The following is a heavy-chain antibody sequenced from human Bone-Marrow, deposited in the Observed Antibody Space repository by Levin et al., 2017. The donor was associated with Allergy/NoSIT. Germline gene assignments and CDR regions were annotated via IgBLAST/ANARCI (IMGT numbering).Heavy chain of an antibody. D-gene: IGHD4-17*01. CDR1: GFTFSGSA. V-gene: IGHV3-73*01. CDR2: IRNKANTYAT. Sequence: HPGGSLRLSCAASGFTFSGSAVHWVRQASGKGLEWVGRIRNKANTYATEYAASVKGRFSISRDDSKNTAYLQMNSLKTEDTAVYYCARVYGDYGDAFDLWGQGTMVIVSS. J-gene: IGHJ3*01. CDR3: ARVYGDYGDAFDL.